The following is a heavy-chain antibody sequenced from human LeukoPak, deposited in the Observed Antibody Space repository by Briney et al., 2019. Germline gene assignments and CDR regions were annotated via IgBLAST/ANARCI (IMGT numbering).Heavy chain of an antibody. V-gene: IGHV3-23*01. CDR1: GFTFSSYA. CDR3: AKGGSGWYRGWFDP. D-gene: IGHD6-19*01. J-gene: IGHJ5*02. CDR2: ISGSGGST. Sequence: GGSLRLSCAASGFTFSSYAMSWVRQAPGKGLEWVSAISGSGGSTYYADSVKGRFTISRDNSKNTLYLQMNSLRAKDTAVYYCAKGGSGWYRGWFDPWGQGTLVTVSS.